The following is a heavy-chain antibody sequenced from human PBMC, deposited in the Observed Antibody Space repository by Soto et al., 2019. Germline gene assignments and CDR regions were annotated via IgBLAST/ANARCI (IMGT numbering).Heavy chain of an antibody. CDR2: IFHSGST. V-gene: IGHV4-4*02. CDR3: ASSKQLVQFSGMDV. J-gene: IGHJ6*02. CDR1: GGSISDSDW. D-gene: IGHD6-6*01. Sequence: SETLSLTCVVSGGSISDSDWWSWVRQPPGKGLEWIGEIFHSGSTNYNPSLKSRVTISVDTSKNQFSLKLSSVTAADTAVYYCASSKQLVQFSGMDVWGQGTTVTVSS.